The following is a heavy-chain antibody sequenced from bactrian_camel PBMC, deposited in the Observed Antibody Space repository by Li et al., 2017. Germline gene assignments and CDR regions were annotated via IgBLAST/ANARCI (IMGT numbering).Heavy chain of an antibody. Sequence: VQLVESGGGSVQAGGSLRLSCVVSGHSRGGNCVGWYRLPPGRAPAEREGIAIISTNGRAITYGPSVKRRFTISRDNAKNAVYLQLNNLDPEDTAMYYCASRMSFDVSWRTGRGYNYWGQGTQVTVS. CDR3: ASRMSFDVSWRTGRGYNY. D-gene: IGHD1*01. J-gene: IGHJ4*01. V-gene: IGHV3S53*01. CDR2: ISTNGRAI. CDR1: GHSRGGNC.